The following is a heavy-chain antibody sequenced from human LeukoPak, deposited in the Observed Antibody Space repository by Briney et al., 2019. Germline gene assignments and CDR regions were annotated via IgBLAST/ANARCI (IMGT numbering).Heavy chain of an antibody. J-gene: IGHJ4*02. CDR1: GYTFTSYA. V-gene: IGHV7-4-1*02. D-gene: IGHD2-2*02. CDR3: ASVPIRYCNSTSCYIYFDY. Sequence: ASVKVSCKASGYTFTSYAMNWVGQAPGQGREWRGWINTNTGNPTYALGFTRPFVFSLDPSVSTAYLQISSLKAEDTAVYYCASVPIRYCNSTSCYIYFDYWGQGTLVTVSS. CDR2: INTNTGNP.